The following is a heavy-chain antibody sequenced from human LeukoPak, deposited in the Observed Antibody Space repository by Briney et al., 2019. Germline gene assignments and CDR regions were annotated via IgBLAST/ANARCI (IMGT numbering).Heavy chain of an antibody. J-gene: IGHJ4*02. D-gene: IGHD5-12*01. Sequence: GGSLRLSCAASGFTFSTFAMSWVRQAPGKGLEWVSGINADDYRTSYADSVKGRFTISRDNSKNTLSLHLNSLRAEDTAVYYCAKTDVVATKGIDYWGQGTLVTVSS. CDR1: GFTFSTFA. CDR3: AKTDVVATKGIDY. V-gene: IGHV3-23*01. CDR2: INADDYRT.